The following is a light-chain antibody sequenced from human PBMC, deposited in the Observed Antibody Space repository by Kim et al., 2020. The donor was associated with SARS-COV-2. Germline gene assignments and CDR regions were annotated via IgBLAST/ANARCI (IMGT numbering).Light chain of an antibody. CDR2: DTD. CDR3: NSRDSSGYNVV. Sequence: LGQTVRLTCQGDSLRSHYASWYQQKPGQAPILVIYDTDNRPSGIPDRFSGSSSGHTASLTITGARAEDEADYYCNSRDSSGYNVVFGGGTQLTVL. J-gene: IGLJ2*01. V-gene: IGLV3-19*01. CDR1: SLRSHY.